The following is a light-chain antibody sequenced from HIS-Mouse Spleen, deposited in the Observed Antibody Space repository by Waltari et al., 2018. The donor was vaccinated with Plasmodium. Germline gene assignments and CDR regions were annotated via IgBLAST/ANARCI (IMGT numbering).Light chain of an antibody. V-gene: IGLV3-10*01. J-gene: IGLJ3*02. CDR3: YSTDSSGNHRV. Sequence: SYELTQPPSVSLSPGQTARITRSGDAFPKNYVYWYQQMSCQAPVLVNYEDSKRTSGIPERFSGSRSGTMATLTISGAQVEDEADYYCYSTDSSGNHRVFGGGTKLTVL. CDR1: AFPKNY. CDR2: EDS.